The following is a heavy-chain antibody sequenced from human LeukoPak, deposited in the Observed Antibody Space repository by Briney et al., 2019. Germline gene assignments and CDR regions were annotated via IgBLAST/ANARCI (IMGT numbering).Heavy chain of an antibody. D-gene: IGHD3-22*01. CDR3: ARSRLGIAMIDY. CDR2: INPNSGGT. Sequence: ASVKVSCKASGYTFTGSYMHWVRQAPGQGLEWMGWINPNSGGTNYAQKFQGRVTMTRDTSISTAYMELSRLRSDDTAVYYCARSRLGIAMIDYWGQGTLVTVSS. CDR1: GYTFTGSY. V-gene: IGHV1-2*02. J-gene: IGHJ4*02.